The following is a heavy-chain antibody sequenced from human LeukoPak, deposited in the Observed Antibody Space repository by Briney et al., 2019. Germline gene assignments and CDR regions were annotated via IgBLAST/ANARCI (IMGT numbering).Heavy chain of an antibody. CDR1: GIAFSDSA. CDR2: IADSYNT. CDR3: VKGACSSGCSVNH. V-gene: IGHV3-23*01. J-gene: IGHJ5*02. Sequence: GGSLRLSCAASGIAFSDSAMYWVRQAPGKGLECVSVIADSYNTYYGDSVKGRFTVSRDNSRKTLFLQMNSLRVDDTALYYCVKGACSSGCSVNHWGQGTRVIVSS. D-gene: IGHD6-19*01.